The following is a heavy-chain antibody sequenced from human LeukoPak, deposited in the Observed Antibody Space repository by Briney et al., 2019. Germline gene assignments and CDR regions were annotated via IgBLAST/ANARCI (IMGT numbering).Heavy chain of an antibody. CDR3: AKDKNRDYYDSSGYFDY. CDR2: ISSNSSYI. CDR1: GFTFSSYS. Sequence: GGSLRLSCAASGFTFSSYSMNWVRQAPGKGLEWVSSISSNSSYIYYADSVKGRFTISRDNAKNSLYLQMNSLRAEDTALYYCAKDKNRDYYDSSGYFDYWGQGTLVTVSS. V-gene: IGHV3-21*04. J-gene: IGHJ4*02. D-gene: IGHD3-22*01.